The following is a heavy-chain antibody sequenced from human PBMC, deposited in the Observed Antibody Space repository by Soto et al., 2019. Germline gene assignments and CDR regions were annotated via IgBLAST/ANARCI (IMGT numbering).Heavy chain of an antibody. Sequence: QVQLQESGPGLVKPSQTLSLTCTVSGGSISSGGYYWSWIRQHTGKGLQWFGYIYYSGSNYYNPSLKSRVTISGDTSKNQFSLKLSSVTAADTAVYYCERECAVRTDYYYGMDVWVQGTTVTVSS. D-gene: IGHD1-1*01. CDR2: IYYSGSN. CDR3: ERECAVRTDYYYGMDV. J-gene: IGHJ6*02. CDR1: GGSISSGGYY. V-gene: IGHV4-31*03.